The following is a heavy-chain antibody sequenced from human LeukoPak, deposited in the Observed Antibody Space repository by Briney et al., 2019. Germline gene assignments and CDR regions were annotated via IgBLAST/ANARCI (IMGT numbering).Heavy chain of an antibody. Sequence: SETLSLTCAVYGGAFSGYYWSWIRQPPGKGLEWIGEINHSGSTNYNPSLKSRVTIPVDTSKNQFSLKLSSVTAADTAVYYCARVRGGYTWGRGTLVTVSS. D-gene: IGHD5-12*01. J-gene: IGHJ5*02. CDR1: GGAFSGYY. CDR2: INHSGST. V-gene: IGHV4-34*01. CDR3: ARVRGGYT.